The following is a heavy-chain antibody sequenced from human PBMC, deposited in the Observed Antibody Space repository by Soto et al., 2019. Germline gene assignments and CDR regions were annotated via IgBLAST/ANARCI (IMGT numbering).Heavy chain of an antibody. D-gene: IGHD5-18*01. V-gene: IGHV4-31*03. CDR1: GGSISSDGYY. Sequence: QVQLQESGPGLVKPSQTLSLTCTVSGGSISSDGYYWSWIRQHPGKGLEWIGYIYYSGSTYYNPSLKSRVTISLDTSKHQFSLKLNSVTVADTAVYYCARDLRGYGTVDYWGQGTLVTVSS. J-gene: IGHJ4*02. CDR2: IYYSGST. CDR3: ARDLRGYGTVDY.